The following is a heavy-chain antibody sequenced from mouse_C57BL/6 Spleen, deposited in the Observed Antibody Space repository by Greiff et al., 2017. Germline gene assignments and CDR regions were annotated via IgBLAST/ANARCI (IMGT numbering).Heavy chain of an antibody. J-gene: IGHJ2*01. CDR3: ARYDGYHFDY. D-gene: IGHD2-3*01. V-gene: IGHV5-17*01. CDR2: ISSGSSTI. CDR1: GFTFSDYG. Sequence: DVMLVESGGGLVKPGGSLKLSCAASGFTFSDYGMHWVRQAPEKGLEWVAYISSGSSTIYYADTVKGRFTISRDNAKNTLFLQMTSLRSEDTAMYYCARYDGYHFDYWGQGTTLTVSS.